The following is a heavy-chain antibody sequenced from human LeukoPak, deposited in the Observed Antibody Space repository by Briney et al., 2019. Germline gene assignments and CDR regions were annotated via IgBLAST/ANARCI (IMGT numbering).Heavy chain of an antibody. V-gene: IGHV4-39*01. CDR1: GGSISSSTYY. J-gene: IGHJ6*03. CDR2: ISYSGSS. D-gene: IGHD3-3*01. CDR3: ARLFYDFWSGHYYYYMDF. Sequence: SETLSLTCTVSGGSISSSTYYWGWIRQPPGKGLEWIGSISYSGSSYYNPSLKSRVTISVDTSKNQFSLKVSSVTAADTAVYYCARLFYDFWSGHYYYYMDFWGKGTTVTVSS.